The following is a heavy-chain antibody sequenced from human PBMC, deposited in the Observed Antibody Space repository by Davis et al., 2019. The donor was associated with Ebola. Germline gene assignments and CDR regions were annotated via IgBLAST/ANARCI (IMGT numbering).Heavy chain of an antibody. J-gene: IGHJ4*02. D-gene: IGHD5-18*01. CDR3: ARERNSLGSDF. V-gene: IGHV1-46*01. Sequence: AASVKVSCKASGYTFTNYYMHWVRQAPGQGLEWMGMINPNDGRTIYAQKFQGRVTVTRDTSRTTAYMELSSLTSEDTAVYFCARERNSLGSDFWGQGTLISVSS. CDR2: INPNDGRT. CDR1: GYTFTNYY.